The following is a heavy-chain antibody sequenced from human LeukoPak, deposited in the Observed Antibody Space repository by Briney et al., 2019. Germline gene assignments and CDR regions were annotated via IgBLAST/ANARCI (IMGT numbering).Heavy chain of an antibody. D-gene: IGHD4-11*01. V-gene: IGHV3-9*03. Sequence: GGSLRLSCAASGFTFDDYAMYWVRQAPGKGLEWVSGISWNSGSIGYADSVKGRFTTSRDNAKNSLYLQMNSLRAEDVALYYCAKGLYSNLLGFDYCGQGTLVTVSS. CDR2: ISWNSGSI. CDR3: AKGLYSNLLGFDY. J-gene: IGHJ4*02. CDR1: GFTFDDYA.